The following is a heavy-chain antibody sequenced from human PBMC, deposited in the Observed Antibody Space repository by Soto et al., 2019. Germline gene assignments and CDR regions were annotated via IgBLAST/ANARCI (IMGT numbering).Heavy chain of an antibody. CDR2: IYSTGNT. J-gene: IGHJ6*02. CDR3: RRSSRYSTDV. CDR1: GDSIRSSSY. D-gene: IGHD6-13*01. Sequence: QLQLQESGPGLVKPSETLSLTCTVSGDSIRSSSYWGWIRQPPGKGLEWIGSIYSTGNTYYNPSLNSQVTISVDTSKNQSSLNVISVTAADTAVYYCRRSSRYSTDVWGQGTTVTVSS. V-gene: IGHV4-39*01.